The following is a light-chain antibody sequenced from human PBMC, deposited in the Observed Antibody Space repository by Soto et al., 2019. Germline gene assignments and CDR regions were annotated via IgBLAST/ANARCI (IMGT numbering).Light chain of an antibody. CDR1: QSVSSSY. J-gene: IGKJ1*01. CDR2: GAS. Sequence: EIVLTQSPGTLSLSPGERATLSCRASQSVSSSYLAWYQQKPGQATRLLIYGASSRATGIPDRFSGSGSGTDFTITISRVEAEDFAVYYCQQSGTFGQGTKVEIK. CDR3: QQSGT. V-gene: IGKV3-20*01.